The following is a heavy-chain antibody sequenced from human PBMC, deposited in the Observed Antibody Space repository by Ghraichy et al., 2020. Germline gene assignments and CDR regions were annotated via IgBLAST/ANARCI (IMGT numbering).Heavy chain of an antibody. CDR1: GFTLSDYG. D-gene: IGHD1-26*01. J-gene: IGHJ6*01. Sequence: GGSLRLSCAASGFTLSDYGMHWVRQAPGKGLEWVAVISYDGSNKYYVNSARGRFTISRDNSKNSVYLQMNSLRAEETGIYYCARASGRSPYYYYGMDVWGQGTTVTV. CDR3: ARASGRSPYYYYGMDV. V-gene: IGHV3-30*03. CDR2: ISYDGSNK.